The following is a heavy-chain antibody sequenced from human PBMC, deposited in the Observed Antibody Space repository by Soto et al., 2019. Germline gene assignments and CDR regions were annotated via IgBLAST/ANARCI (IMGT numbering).Heavy chain of an antibody. Sequence: GGSLSLSCAASGFTFSSDGMHCVRQAPSKQLEMLPLIAYDCTITYSADSVEGRFTISRGNSANTLYLQMNSLRAEDTSVYYCANSPTPYSGTYHSYYFGMDVWGQGTTVTVSS. D-gene: IGHD1-26*01. V-gene: IGHV3-30*18. J-gene: IGHJ6*02. CDR1: GFTFSSDG. CDR2: IAYDCTIT. CDR3: ANSPTPYSGTYHSYYFGMDV.